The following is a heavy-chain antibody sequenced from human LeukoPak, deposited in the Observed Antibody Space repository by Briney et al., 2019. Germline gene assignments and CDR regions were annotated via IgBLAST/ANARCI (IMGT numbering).Heavy chain of an antibody. J-gene: IGHJ5*02. D-gene: IGHD3-9*01. CDR2: IYYSGST. CDR3: ARHLRGGVLTGCRKYNWFDP. Sequence: SETLSLTCTVSGGSISSSSYYWGWIRQPPGKGLEWIGSIYYSGSTYYNPSLKSRVTISVDTSKNQFSLKLSSVTAADTAVYYCARHLRGGVLTGCRKYNWFDPWGQGTLVTVSS. CDR1: GGSISSSSYY. V-gene: IGHV4-39*01.